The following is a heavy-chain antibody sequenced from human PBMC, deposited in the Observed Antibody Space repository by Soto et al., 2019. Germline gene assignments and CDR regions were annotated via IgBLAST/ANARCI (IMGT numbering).Heavy chain of an antibody. CDR3: TRDPGAYSSTWSFYFDS. D-gene: IGHD6-13*01. Sequence: PVGSLILSCAASGFTFSRFVMHWVRQAPGKGLVWVSRINTDGGSTTYADSVKGRFTISRDNAKNTLYLQMDSLRAEDTGVYYCTRDPGAYSSTWSFYFDSWGQGTLVNVSS. CDR2: INTDGGST. V-gene: IGHV3-74*01. CDR1: GFTFSRFV. J-gene: IGHJ4*02.